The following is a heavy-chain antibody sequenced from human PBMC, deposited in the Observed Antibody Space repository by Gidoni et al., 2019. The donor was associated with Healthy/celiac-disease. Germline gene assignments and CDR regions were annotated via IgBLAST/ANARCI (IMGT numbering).Heavy chain of an antibody. V-gene: IGHV1-69*06. Sequence: QVQLVQSGAEVQKPGSSVKVSCKASGGTFSSYAISWVRQAPGQGLEWMGGIIPIFGTANYAQKFQGRVTITADKSTSTAYMELSSLRSEDTAVYYCARDLPPQWLLLRASRVLDAFDIWGQGTMVTVSS. CDR1: GGTFSSYA. CDR2: IIPIFGTA. J-gene: IGHJ3*02. CDR3: ARDLPPQWLLLRASRVLDAFDI. D-gene: IGHD3-22*01.